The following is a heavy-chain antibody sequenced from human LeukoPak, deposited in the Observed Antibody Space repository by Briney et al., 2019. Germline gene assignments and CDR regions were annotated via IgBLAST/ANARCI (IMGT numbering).Heavy chain of an antibody. CDR1: GFTFSDYY. J-gene: IGHJ4*02. Sequence: GGSLRLSCTTYGFTFSDYYMSWIRQAPGKGLECVSYISSSGNTKYYADSVKGRFTISRDNAKNSLYLQMNSLRAEDTAVYYCARVETSAWTYFDYWGLGTLVTVSS. V-gene: IGHV3-11*01. CDR3: ARVETSAWTYFDY. CDR2: ISSSGNTK. D-gene: IGHD2-2*01.